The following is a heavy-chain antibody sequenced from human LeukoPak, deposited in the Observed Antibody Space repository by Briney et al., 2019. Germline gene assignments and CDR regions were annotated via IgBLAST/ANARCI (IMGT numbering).Heavy chain of an antibody. J-gene: IGHJ4*02. CDR2: IKSKTDGGTT. CDR1: GFTFSNAW. CDR3: TTVDRVGSYDSSGSLVDY. D-gene: IGHD3-22*01. Sequence: PGGSLRLSCAASGFTFSNAWMSWVRQAPGKGLEWVGRIKSKTDGGTTDYAAPVKGRFTISRDDSKNTLYLQMNSLKTEDTAVYYCTTVDRVGSYDSSGSLVDYWGQGTLVTVSS. V-gene: IGHV3-15*01.